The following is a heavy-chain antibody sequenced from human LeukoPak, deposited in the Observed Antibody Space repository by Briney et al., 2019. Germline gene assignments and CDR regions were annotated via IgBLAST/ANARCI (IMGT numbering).Heavy chain of an antibody. CDR2: IIPIFGTA. J-gene: IGHJ6*03. CDR1: GGTFSSYA. Sequence: ASVKVSCKASGGTFSSYAISWVRQAPGQGLEWMGGIIPIFGTANYAQKFQGRVTITTDESTSTAYMELSSLRSEDTAVYYCARERMQQRRYYYMDVWGKGTTVTVSS. D-gene: IGHD6-13*01. V-gene: IGHV1-69*05. CDR3: ARERMQQRRYYYMDV.